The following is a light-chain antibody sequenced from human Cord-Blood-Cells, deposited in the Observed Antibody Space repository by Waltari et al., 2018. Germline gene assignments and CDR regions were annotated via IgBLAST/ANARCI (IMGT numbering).Light chain of an antibody. Sequence: EIVLTQSPATLSLSPGERAILSCRSRQSVSSYLDWYQQKQGQPPRLLIYDASNRATCIPARFSGSGSGTDFTLTISSLEPEDFAVYYCQQRSNWPPYTFGQGTKLEIK. CDR2: DAS. CDR1: QSVSSY. J-gene: IGKJ2*01. CDR3: QQRSNWPPYT. V-gene: IGKV3-11*01.